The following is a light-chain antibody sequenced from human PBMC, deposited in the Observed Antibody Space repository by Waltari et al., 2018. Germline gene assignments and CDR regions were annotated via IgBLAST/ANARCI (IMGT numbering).Light chain of an antibody. J-gene: IGLJ1*01. CDR3: CSYAGSTTFYV. Sequence: QSALTQPASVSGSPGQSITISCTGTNSDVWSYNLVSWYQQHPGKAPKLMIYESSARPSGVSNLFSGSKSGNTASLTISGVQAEDEADYYCCSYAGSTTFYVFGTGTKVTVL. V-gene: IGLV2-23*01. CDR1: NSDVWSYNL. CDR2: ESS.